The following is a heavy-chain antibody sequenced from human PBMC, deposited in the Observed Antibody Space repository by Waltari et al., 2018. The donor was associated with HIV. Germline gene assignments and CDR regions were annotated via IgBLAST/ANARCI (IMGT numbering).Heavy chain of an antibody. J-gene: IGHJ4*02. CDR3: ARYPIALGTVFDY. CDR2: VYYIGTT. Sequence: QVLLQESGPRQVKPSETLSLTCTVSGASVSSGNDYWAWFRQPPGKGLEWFGDVYYIGTTNYKPSLKSRVAISVDLSMNQFSLELTSVTAADTAVYYCARYPIALGTVFDYWSQGTLVTVSS. CDR1: GASVSSGNDY. D-gene: IGHD6-19*01. V-gene: IGHV4-39*07.